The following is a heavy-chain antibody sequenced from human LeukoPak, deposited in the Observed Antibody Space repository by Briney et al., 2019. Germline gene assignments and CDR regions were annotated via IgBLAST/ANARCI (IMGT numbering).Heavy chain of an antibody. Sequence: ASVKVSCKASGYTFTSYYMHWVRQAPGQGLEWMGIINPSGGSTSYAQKFQGRVTMTRNTSISTAYMELSSLRSEDTAVYYCARGIRGRRTFDYWGQGTLVTVSS. J-gene: IGHJ4*02. CDR2: INPSGGST. CDR3: ARGIRGRRTFDY. V-gene: IGHV1-46*01. D-gene: IGHD3-16*01. CDR1: GYTFTSYY.